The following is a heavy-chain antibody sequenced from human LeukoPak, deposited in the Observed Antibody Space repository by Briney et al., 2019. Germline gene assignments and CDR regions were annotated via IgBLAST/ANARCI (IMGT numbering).Heavy chain of an antibody. J-gene: IGHJ4*02. CDR3: ARGLGDSSGYYFGYFDY. Sequence: GGSLRLSCAASGFTVGSNYMSWVRQAPGKGLERVSVIYSGGSTYYADSVKGRFTISRDNSKNTLYLQMNSLRAEDTAVYYCARGLGDSSGYYFGYFDYWGQGTLVTVSS. CDR2: IYSGGST. V-gene: IGHV3-66*01. CDR1: GFTVGSNY. D-gene: IGHD3-22*01.